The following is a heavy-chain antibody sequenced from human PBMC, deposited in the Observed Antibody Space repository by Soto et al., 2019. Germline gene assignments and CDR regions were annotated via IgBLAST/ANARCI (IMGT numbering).Heavy chain of an antibody. CDR1: GGSISSGGYY. CDR2: IYYGGST. D-gene: IGHD2-15*01. J-gene: IGHJ6*02. CDR3: SRVGYCSGGSCYGYYYYYGMDV. Sequence: SETLSLTCTVSGGSISSGGYYWSWIRQHPGKGLEWIGYIYYGGSTYYNPSLKSRVTISVDTSKNQFSLKLTSVTAADTAVYYCSRVGYCSGGSCYGYYYYYGMDVWGQGTTVTVSS. V-gene: IGHV4-31*03.